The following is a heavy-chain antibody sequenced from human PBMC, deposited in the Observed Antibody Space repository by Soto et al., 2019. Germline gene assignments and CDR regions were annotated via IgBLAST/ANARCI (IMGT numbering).Heavy chain of an antibody. J-gene: IGHJ6*04. CDR3: ASPLVRGRHVYYGMEV. D-gene: IGHD3-10*01. Sequence: SETLSLTCTVSGGSIISSSYYWVWIRQPPGKGLEWIGSIYYSGSTYYNPSLKSRVTISVDTSKNQFSLKLSSVTAADTAVYYCASPLVRGRHVYYGMEVWGKGTTVTASS. V-gene: IGHV4-39*01. CDR1: GGSIISSSYY. CDR2: IYYSGST.